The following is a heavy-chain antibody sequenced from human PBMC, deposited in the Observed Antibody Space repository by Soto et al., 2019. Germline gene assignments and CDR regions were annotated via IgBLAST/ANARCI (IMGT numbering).Heavy chain of an antibody. Sequence: QVQLVQSATEVKKPGSSVKVSCKASGGTFSSHTINWVRQAPGQGLEWMGRIIPNLGITNHAQKFQGRVTIPADKSTSTAAVVVRSRRSENTAVYYCAGNLSGSTCYGLSYYYDGMDVWGQGSAVTASS. V-gene: IGHV1-69*02. D-gene: IGHD3-9*01. CDR1: GGTFSSHT. J-gene: IGHJ6*02. CDR3: AGNLSGSTCYGLSYYYDGMDV. CDR2: IIPNLGIT.